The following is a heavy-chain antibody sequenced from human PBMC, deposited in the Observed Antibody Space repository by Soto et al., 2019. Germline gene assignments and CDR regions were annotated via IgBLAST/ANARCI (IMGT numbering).Heavy chain of an antibody. CDR3: AKHCGSSSCYRFDP. D-gene: IGHD2-2*01. CDR2: ITGGGGNT. V-gene: IGHV3-23*01. J-gene: IGHJ5*02. CDR1: GFTFSSYA. Sequence: GGSLRLSCAASGFTFSSYAMSWVRQAPGKGLEWVSSITGGGGNTYYADSVKGRFTISRDNSKNTLYLQMSSLRAEDTAVYYCAKHCGSSSCYRFDPWGQGTLVTVSS.